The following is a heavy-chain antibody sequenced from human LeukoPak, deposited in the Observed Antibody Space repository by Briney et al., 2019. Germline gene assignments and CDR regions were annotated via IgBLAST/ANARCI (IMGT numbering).Heavy chain of an antibody. Sequence: GASVTVSCKASGYTFTSYGISWVRQAPGQGLEGRGWISAYNGNTNYAQKFRGRVTINAEKSTRTAYMEVSSLRSEDTAVYYCARDNDSRDPPHFDYWGQGTLVTVSS. D-gene: IGHD3-16*01. J-gene: IGHJ4*02. CDR3: ARDNDSRDPPHFDY. CDR1: GYTFTSYG. CDR2: ISAYNGNT. V-gene: IGHV1-18*01.